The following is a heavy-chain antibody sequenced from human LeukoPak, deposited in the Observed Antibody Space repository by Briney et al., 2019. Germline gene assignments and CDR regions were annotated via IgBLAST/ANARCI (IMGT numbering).Heavy chain of an antibody. J-gene: IGHJ4*02. V-gene: IGHV3-21*01. Sequence: KSGGSLRLSCAASGFTFSGSTMNWVRQAPGKGLEWVPFISTSNSYIYYADSVRGRFTISRDNAKNSLYLQMNSLRAEDTAVYYCARQQWLDGAYYFDYWGQGTLVTVSS. D-gene: IGHD6-19*01. CDR2: ISTSNSYI. CDR3: ARQQWLDGAYYFDY. CDR1: GFTFSGST.